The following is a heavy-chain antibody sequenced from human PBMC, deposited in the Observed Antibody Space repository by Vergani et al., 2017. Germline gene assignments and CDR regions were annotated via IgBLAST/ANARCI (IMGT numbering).Heavy chain of an antibody. CDR1: GGSFSGYY. CDR3: ARDPGGPAASYYYYYYYMDV. J-gene: IGHJ6*03. CDR2: INHSGST. Sequence: QVQLQQWGAGLLKPSETLSLTCAVYGGSFSGYYWSWIRQPPGKGLEWIGEINHSGSTNYNPSLKSRVTISVDTSKNQFSLKLSSVTAADTAVYYCARDPGGPAASYYYYYYYMDVWGKGTTVTVSS. V-gene: IGHV4-34*01. D-gene: IGHD2-2*01.